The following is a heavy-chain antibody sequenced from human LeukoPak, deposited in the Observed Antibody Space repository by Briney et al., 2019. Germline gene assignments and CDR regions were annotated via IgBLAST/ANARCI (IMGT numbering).Heavy chain of an antibody. CDR2: MSYDGTNK. D-gene: IGHD2-15*01. CDR1: GFTFSTYG. Sequence: PGGSLRLSCAASGFTFSTYGMHWVRQAPGKGLEWVAVMSYDGTNKYYADFVKGRFTISRDTSKNTLYLQMNSLRAEDTAVYYCARGNCSGGTCYPHDTFDIWGQGTMVTVSS. J-gene: IGHJ3*02. V-gene: IGHV3-30*03. CDR3: ARGNCSGGTCYPHDTFDI.